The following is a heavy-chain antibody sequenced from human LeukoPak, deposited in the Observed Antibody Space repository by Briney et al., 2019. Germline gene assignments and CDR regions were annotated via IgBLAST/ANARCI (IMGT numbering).Heavy chain of an antibody. CDR3: ARVPSYSSGWKDYYYGMDV. D-gene: IGHD6-19*01. Sequence: GASGKVSCKASGYTFTSYAMNWVRQAPGQGLEWMGWINTNTGNPTYAQGFTGRFVFSLDTSVSTAYLQISSLKAEDTAVYYCARVPSYSSGWKDYYYGMDVWGQGTTVTVSS. CDR1: GYTFTSYA. J-gene: IGHJ6*02. V-gene: IGHV7-4-1*02. CDR2: INTNTGNP.